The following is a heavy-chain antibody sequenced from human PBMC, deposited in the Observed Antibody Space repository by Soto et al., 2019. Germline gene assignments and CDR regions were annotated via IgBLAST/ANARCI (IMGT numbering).Heavy chain of an antibody. D-gene: IGHD3-3*01. V-gene: IGHV1-2*04. Sequence: ASVKVSCKASGYTFTGYYMHWVRQAPGEGLEWMGWINPNSGGTNYAQKFQGWVTMTRDTSISTAYMELSRLRSDDTAVYYCARGAGRLYYDFWSGYSQCYYYYGMDVWGQGTTVTVSS. CDR3: ARGAGRLYYDFWSGYSQCYYYYGMDV. CDR2: INPNSGGT. CDR1: GYTFTGYY. J-gene: IGHJ6*02.